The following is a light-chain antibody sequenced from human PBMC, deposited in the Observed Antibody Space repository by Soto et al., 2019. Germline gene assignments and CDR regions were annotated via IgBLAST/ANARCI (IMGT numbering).Light chain of an antibody. CDR1: QSVNSNY. Sequence: ETVLTQSPGTVSLSPGERAPLSCRTSQSVNSNYLAWYQQKPGQAPRLLIYGVFNRATGIPDRFSGSGSGTDFTLTISGLEPEDAEVYYWQHYDGSPRTFGQGTKMEIK. CDR2: GVF. J-gene: IGKJ2*01. V-gene: IGKV3-20*01. CDR3: QHYDGSPRT.